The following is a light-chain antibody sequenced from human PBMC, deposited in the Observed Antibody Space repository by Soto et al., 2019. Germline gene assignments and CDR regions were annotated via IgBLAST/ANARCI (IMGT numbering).Light chain of an antibody. Sequence: QSVLTQPPSASGTPGQRVTISCSGSSSDIGSNAVNWYQQVPGTAPKLLIYSDNIRPSGVPDRFSGSKSGTSASLAISGLQSEDEADYYCAAWDGSLNGWLFGGGTKLTVL. CDR2: SDN. CDR3: AAWDGSLNGWL. J-gene: IGLJ3*02. CDR1: SSDIGSNA. V-gene: IGLV1-44*01.